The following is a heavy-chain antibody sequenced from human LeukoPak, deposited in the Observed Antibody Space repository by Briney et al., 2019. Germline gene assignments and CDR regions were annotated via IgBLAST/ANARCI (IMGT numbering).Heavy chain of an antibody. CDR1: GGSISSYY. D-gene: IGHD3-10*01. Sequence: SETLSLTCTVSGGSISSYYWSWIRQPPGKGLEWIGYIYYSGSTNYNPSLKSRVTISVDTSKNQFSLKLSSVTAADTAVYYCARVRSGSFPYYYYYMDVWGKGTTVTVSS. V-gene: IGHV4-59*01. CDR2: IYYSGST. CDR3: ARVRSGSFPYYYYYMDV. J-gene: IGHJ6*03.